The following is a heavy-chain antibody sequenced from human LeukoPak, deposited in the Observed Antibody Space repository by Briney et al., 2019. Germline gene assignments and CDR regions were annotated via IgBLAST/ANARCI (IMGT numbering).Heavy chain of an antibody. CDR2: IYYSGST. D-gene: IGHD2-21*02. CDR1: GASVSGGGYY. Sequence: SLSLTCTVSGASVSGGGYYWSWIRQHPGKGLEWSGYIYYSGSTYYNPSLKSRVTISEDTSKNQFSLKLTSVTAADTAVYYCASSYCGGDCYVPFHIWGQGTMVPVSS. V-gene: IGHV4-31*03. CDR3: ASSYCGGDCYVPFHI. J-gene: IGHJ3*02.